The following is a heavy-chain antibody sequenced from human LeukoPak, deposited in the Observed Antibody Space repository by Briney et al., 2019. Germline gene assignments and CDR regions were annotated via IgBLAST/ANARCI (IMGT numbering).Heavy chain of an antibody. CDR2: INPNSGGT. CDR1: GYTFTGYY. CDR3: ARDRRGSSWFGPVNY. J-gene: IGHJ4*02. V-gene: IGHV1-2*02. Sequence: ASVKVSCKASGYTFTGYYMHWVRQAPGQGLEWMGWINPNSGGTNYAQKFQGRVTMTRDTSISTAYMELSRLRSDDTAVYYCARDRRGSSWFGPVNYWGQGTLVTVSS. D-gene: IGHD6-13*01.